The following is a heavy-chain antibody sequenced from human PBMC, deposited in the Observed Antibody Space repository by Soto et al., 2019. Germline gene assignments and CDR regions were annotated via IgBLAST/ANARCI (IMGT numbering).Heavy chain of an antibody. V-gene: IGHV3-53*01. Sequence: GGSLRLSCAASGFTVSSNYMSWVRQAPGKGLEWVSVIYSGGSTYYADSVKGRFTISRDNSKNTLYLQMNSLRAEDTAVYYCARDGRSSSWTDYYYYGMDVWGQGTTVTVS. CDR1: GFTVSSNY. CDR2: IYSGGST. J-gene: IGHJ6*02. CDR3: ARDGRSSSWTDYYYYGMDV. D-gene: IGHD6-13*01.